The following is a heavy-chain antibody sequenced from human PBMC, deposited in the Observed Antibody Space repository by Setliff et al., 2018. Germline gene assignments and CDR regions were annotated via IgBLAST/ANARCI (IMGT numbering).Heavy chain of an antibody. CDR3: ARAHTWSLPNDNSGYPGWFDP. CDR1: GASVRSYY. V-gene: IGHV4-59*08. J-gene: IGHJ5*02. CDR2: IFYSGKA. Sequence: PSETLSLTCTVSGASVRSYYWSWIRQPPGKGLEWIGFIFYSGKAYYNPSLKSRVTMSVDTSKNHVSLKLSSVTAADTAVYYCARAHTWSLPNDNSGYPGWFDPWGQGTLVTVSS. D-gene: IGHD3-22*01.